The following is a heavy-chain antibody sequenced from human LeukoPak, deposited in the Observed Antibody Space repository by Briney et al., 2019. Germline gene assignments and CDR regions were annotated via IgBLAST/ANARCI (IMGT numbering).Heavy chain of an antibody. CDR3: ARHAVGANYYYYYMDV. V-gene: IGHV1-69*13. J-gene: IGHJ6*03. CDR2: IIPIFGTA. D-gene: IGHD1-26*01. Sequence: GASVKVSCKASGGTFSSYAISWVRQAPGQGLEWMGGIIPIFGTANYAQKFQGRVTITADESTSTAYMELSSLRSEDTAVYYCARHAVGANYYYYYMDVWGKGTTVTVSS. CDR1: GGTFSSYA.